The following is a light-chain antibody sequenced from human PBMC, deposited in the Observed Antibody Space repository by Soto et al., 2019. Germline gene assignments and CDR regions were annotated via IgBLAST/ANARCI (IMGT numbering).Light chain of an antibody. CDR2: EGS. J-gene: IGLJ1*01. Sequence: QSALTQPASVSGSPGQSITISCTGTSSDVGGYNLVSWYQQHPGEAPKLMIYEGSKRPSGVSYRFVGSKSGNTASLTISALQAGDEADYYCCSYAGSSTYVFGTGTKVTVL. V-gene: IGLV2-23*01. CDR1: SSDVGGYNL. CDR3: CSYAGSSTYV.